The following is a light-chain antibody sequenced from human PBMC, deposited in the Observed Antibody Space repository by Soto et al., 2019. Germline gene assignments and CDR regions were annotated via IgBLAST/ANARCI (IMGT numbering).Light chain of an antibody. J-gene: IGKJ4*01. CDR1: QSVDKY. CDR3: QQRTNLPLT. Sequence: EIVLTQSPATLSFSPGERATLSCRASQSVDKYLVWYQQKPGQAPRLLIYDASSRATGIPARFSGSGSGTDFSLTITSLDPEDFAVYYCQQRTNLPLTFGGGTKLEIK. CDR2: DAS. V-gene: IGKV3-11*01.